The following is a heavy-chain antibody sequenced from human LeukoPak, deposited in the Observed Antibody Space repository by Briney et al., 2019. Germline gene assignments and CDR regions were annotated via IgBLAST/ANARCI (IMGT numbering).Heavy chain of an antibody. Sequence: ASVKVSCKASEYTFTAYYMHWVRQAPGQGLEWMGWINPNSGDTNYAQEFQGRVTMTRDTSISTACMDLNTLTSDGTAVYFCAREGYSSSWRGYYFDYWGQGTLVTVSS. D-gene: IGHD6-13*01. CDR2: INPNSGDT. J-gene: IGHJ4*02. V-gene: IGHV1-2*02. CDR3: AREGYSSSWRGYYFDY. CDR1: EYTFTAYY.